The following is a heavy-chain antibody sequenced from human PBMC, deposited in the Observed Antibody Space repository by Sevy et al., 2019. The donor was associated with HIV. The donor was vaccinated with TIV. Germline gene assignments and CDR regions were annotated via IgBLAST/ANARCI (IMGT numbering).Heavy chain of an antibody. CDR2: IKSKTDGGTT. D-gene: IGHD3-3*01. Sequence: GGSLRLSCAASGFTFSNAWMSWVRQAPGKGLEWVGRIKSKTDGGTTDYAAPVKGRFTISTDESKKTPYLQMNSLKTEDTAVYYCTTDTGISDYDFWSGRDDTFDNWGQGTMVTVSS. CDR3: TTDTGISDYDFWSGRDDTFDN. V-gene: IGHV3-15*01. J-gene: IGHJ3*02. CDR1: GFTFSNAW.